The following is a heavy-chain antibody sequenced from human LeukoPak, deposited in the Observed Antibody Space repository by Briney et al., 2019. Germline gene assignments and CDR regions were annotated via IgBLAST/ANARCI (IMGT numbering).Heavy chain of an antibody. J-gene: IGHJ4*02. D-gene: IGHD3-16*02. CDR3: ARVSLWAAYFDY. CDR1: GGSISSSNW. V-gene: IGHV4-4*02. CDR2: IYHSGST. Sequence: SETLSLTCAVSGGSISSSNWWSWVRQPPGKGLEWIGEIYHSGSTNYNPSLKSRVTISVDKSKNQFSLKLSSVTAADTAVYYRARVSLWAAYFDYWGQGTLVTVSS.